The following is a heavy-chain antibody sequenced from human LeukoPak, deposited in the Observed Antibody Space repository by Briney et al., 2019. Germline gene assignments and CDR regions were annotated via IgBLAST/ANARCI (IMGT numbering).Heavy chain of an antibody. D-gene: IGHD5-18*01. V-gene: IGHV3-21*01. CDR1: GFTFSSYE. CDR3: ARVVDTAMVLYGAFDI. CDR2: ISTSCCYI. J-gene: IGHJ3*02. Sequence: SGGSLRLSCAVSGFTFSSYEMNWGRQAPGKGLGWVSFISTSCCYIHYADSVKGQFTISRDNAKKSLYLEMNSLRAEDTAVYYCARVVDTAMVLYGAFDIWGQGTMVTVSS.